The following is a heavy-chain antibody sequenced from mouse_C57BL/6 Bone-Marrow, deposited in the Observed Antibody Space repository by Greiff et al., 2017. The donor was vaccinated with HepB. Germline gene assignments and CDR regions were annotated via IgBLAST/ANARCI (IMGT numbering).Heavy chain of an antibody. J-gene: IGHJ1*03. CDR3: VRQYYGSSYDV. CDR2: IRSKSNNYAT. Sequence: EVQLVESGGGLVQPKGSLKLSCAASGFGFNTYAMNWVRQAPGKGLEWVARIRSKSNNYATYYADSVKDRFTISRDDSESMLYLQMNNLKTEDTAMYYCVRQYYGSSYDVWGTGTTVTVSS. V-gene: IGHV10-1*01. CDR1: GFGFNTYA. D-gene: IGHD1-1*01.